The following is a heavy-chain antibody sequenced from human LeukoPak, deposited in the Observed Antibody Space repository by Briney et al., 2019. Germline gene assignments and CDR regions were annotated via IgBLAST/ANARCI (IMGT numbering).Heavy chain of an antibody. J-gene: IGHJ3*02. CDR3: ARVTMVRGVIRAFDI. Sequence: ASVKVSCKASGYTFTSYAMHWVRQAPGQRLGWMGWINAGNGNTKYSQKFQGRVTITRDTSASTAYMELSSLKDTAVYYCARVTMVRGVIRAFDIWGQGTMVTVSS. CDR1: GYTFTSYA. D-gene: IGHD3-10*01. CDR2: INAGNGNT. V-gene: IGHV1-3*01.